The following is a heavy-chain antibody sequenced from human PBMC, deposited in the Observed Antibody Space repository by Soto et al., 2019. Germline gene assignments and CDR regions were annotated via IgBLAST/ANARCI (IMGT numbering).Heavy chain of an antibody. D-gene: IGHD2-15*01. J-gene: IGHJ4*02. CDR1: GFTFSSYA. V-gene: IGHV3-23*01. Sequence: GSLRLSCAASGFTFSSYAMSWVRQAPGKGLEWVSAISGSGGSTYYADSVKGRFTISRDNSKNTLYLQMNSLRAEDTAVYYCAKDLRIVVVVAATPYFDYWGQGTLVTVSS. CDR3: AKDLRIVVVVAATPYFDY. CDR2: ISGSGGST.